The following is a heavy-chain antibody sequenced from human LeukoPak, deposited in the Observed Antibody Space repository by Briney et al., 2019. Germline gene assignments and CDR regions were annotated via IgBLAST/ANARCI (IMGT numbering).Heavy chain of an antibody. J-gene: IGHJ4*02. V-gene: IGHV3-9*03. CDR1: GFTFDDYA. Sequence: PGGSLRLSCAASGFTFDDYAMHWVRQVPGKGLEWVSGISWNSGEIGYADSVKGRFTISRDNAKNSLYLQMNSLRAEDMALYYCAKDMRSSWTGGYDYWGQGTLVTVSS. CDR2: ISWNSGEI. D-gene: IGHD6-13*01. CDR3: AKDMRSSWTGGYDY.